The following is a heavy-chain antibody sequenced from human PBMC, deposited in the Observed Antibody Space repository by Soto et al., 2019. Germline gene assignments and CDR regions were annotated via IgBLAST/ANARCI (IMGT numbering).Heavy chain of an antibody. CDR1: GGSISSSHW. D-gene: IGHD1-20*01. CDR2: ISHSGTS. CDR3: ARVGLSITRGAFDA. J-gene: IGHJ3*01. V-gene: IGHV4-4*02. Sequence: QVQLQESGPGLVKPSGTLSLTCAVSGGSISSSHWWTWVRQSPGKGLEYIGEISHSGTSNSHPSLKSRVTLSVDRSKNHFSLTLTSVTAADTAVYYCARVGLSITRGAFDAWGQGTPVIVSS.